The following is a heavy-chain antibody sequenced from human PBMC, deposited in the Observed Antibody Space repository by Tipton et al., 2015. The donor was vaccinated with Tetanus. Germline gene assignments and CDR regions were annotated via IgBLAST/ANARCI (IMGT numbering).Heavy chain of an antibody. CDR3: AKGLWRITIFGADY. Sequence: SLRLSCAASGFTFDDYAMHWVRQAPGKGLEWVSGISWNSGSIGYADSVKGRFTISRDNAKNSLYLQMNSLRAEDTALYYCAKGLWRITIFGADYWGQGTLVTVSS. CDR1: GFTFDDYA. CDR2: ISWNSGSI. J-gene: IGHJ4*02. V-gene: IGHV3-9*01. D-gene: IGHD3-3*01.